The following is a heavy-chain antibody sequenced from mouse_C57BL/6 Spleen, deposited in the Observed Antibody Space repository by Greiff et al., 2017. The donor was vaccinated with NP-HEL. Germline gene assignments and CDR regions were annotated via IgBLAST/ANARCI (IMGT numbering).Heavy chain of an antibody. CDR1: GYTFTDYY. CDR2: INPYNGGT. Sequence: VQLQQSGPVLVKPGASVKMSCKASGYTFTDYYMNWVKQSHGKSLEWIGVINPYNGGTSYNQKFKGKATLTVDKPSSTAYMELNSLTSEDSAVYYCARGDSDYFDYWGQGTTLTVSS. J-gene: IGHJ2*01. CDR3: ARGDSDYFDY. V-gene: IGHV1-19*01. D-gene: IGHD3-3*01.